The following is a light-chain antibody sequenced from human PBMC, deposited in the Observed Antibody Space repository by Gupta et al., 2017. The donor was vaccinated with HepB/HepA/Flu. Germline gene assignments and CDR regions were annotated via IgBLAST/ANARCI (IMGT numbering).Light chain of an antibody. Sequence: QLVLTPSPSASASLGASVKLTCTLSSAHSSYTIAWHQQQPEKGPRYLMRLNSDGSHTKGDGTPDRFSGSSSGAERYLTISSLQSEDEADYYCQTWGTGIRVFGGGTKLTVL. J-gene: IGLJ2*01. CDR1: SAHSSYT. CDR3: QTWGTGIRV. CDR2: LNSDGSH. V-gene: IGLV4-69*01.